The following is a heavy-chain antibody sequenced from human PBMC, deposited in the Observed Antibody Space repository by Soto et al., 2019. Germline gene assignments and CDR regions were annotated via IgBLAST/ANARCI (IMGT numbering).Heavy chain of an antibody. D-gene: IGHD4-17*01. CDR2: ISPYSGDT. Sequence: QVQLVQSGAEVKKPGASVKVSCKASGYTFANHGLNWVRQAPGQGLEWVGWISPYSGDTKQLQKVQGRVTMTTDTATTTAYMELRSLRSDDTAVYYCARDRLRWTYGHNEYYKYGMDVWGQGTTVTVSS. CDR1: GYTFANHG. V-gene: IGHV1-18*04. CDR3: ARDRLRWTYGHNEYYKYGMDV. J-gene: IGHJ6*02.